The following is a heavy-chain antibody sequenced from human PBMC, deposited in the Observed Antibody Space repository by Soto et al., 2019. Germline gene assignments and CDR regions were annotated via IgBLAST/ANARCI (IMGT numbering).Heavy chain of an antibody. J-gene: IGHJ4*02. CDR3: ARVPDPYYYDSSGYYLLDY. V-gene: IGHV3-74*01. CDR1: GFTFSSYW. D-gene: IGHD3-22*01. CDR2: INSDGSST. Sequence: PGGSLRLSCAASGFTFSSYWMHWVRQAPGKGLVWVSRINSDGSSTSYADSVKGRFTISRDNAKNTLYLQMNSLRAEDTAVYYCARVPDPYYYDSSGYYLLDYWGQGTLVTVSS.